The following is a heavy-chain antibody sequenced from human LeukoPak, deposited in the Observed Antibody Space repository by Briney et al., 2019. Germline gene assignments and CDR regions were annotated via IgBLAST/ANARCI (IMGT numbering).Heavy chain of an antibody. J-gene: IGHJ4*02. CDR1: GYTXSTYG. CDR2: IGADNGDT. D-gene: IGHD4-17*01. Sequence: GASVKVSCKASGYTXSTYGISGVRQAPGQGLEWMGWIGADNGDTNYAQKVQGRITMTTDTSTSTAYMELRSLRSDDTAVFYCARAGRTVTSHFDYWGQGTLVTVSS. CDR3: ARAGRTVTSHFDY. V-gene: IGHV1-18*01.